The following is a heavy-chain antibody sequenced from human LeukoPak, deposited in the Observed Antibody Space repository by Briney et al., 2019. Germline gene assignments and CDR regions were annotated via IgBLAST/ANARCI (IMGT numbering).Heavy chain of an antibody. V-gene: IGHV3-23*01. CDR1: GFTFSSYA. D-gene: IGHD4-17*01. Sequence: GGSLRLSCAASGFTFSSYAMSWVRQAPGKGLEWVSVISGSGGSTYYADSVKGRFTISRDNSKNTLYLQMNSLRAEDTAVYYCAKGDTATTGTFDYWGQGTLVTVSS. CDR2: ISGSGGST. CDR3: AKGDTATTGTFDY. J-gene: IGHJ4*02.